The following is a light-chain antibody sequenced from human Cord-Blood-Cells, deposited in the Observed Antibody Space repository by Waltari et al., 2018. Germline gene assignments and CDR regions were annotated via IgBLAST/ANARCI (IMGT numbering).Light chain of an antibody. CDR2: DAS. CDR1: QSVSSY. J-gene: IGKJ4*01. CDR3: QQRSNWPLT. V-gene: IGKV3-11*01. Sequence: EIVLTQSPATLSLSPGERATLSCRASQSVSSYLAWYQQKPGQAPRLLIYDASNRATGIPARCSGSGCGTGFTLSISSLEPEEFAVYYCQQRSNWPLTFGGGAKVGIK.